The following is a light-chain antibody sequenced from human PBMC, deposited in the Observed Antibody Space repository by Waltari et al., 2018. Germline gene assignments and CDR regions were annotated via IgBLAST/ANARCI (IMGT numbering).Light chain of an antibody. CDR1: QSISSF. Sequence: DIQMTQSPSSLSASVGDRVTITCRASQSISSFLHWYQQKLGKAPKVLIYAASSLQSGVPSRFSGSGSGTDFTLTISSLQPEDFATYYCQQSYSTPRTFGQGTKLEIK. CDR3: QQSYSTPRT. V-gene: IGKV1-39*01. CDR2: AAS. J-gene: IGKJ2*01.